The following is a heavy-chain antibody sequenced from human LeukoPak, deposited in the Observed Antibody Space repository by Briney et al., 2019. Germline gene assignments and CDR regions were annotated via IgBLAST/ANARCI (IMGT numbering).Heavy chain of an antibody. CDR2: IYYSGDA. CDR3: AREVSTGWTYFDS. CDR1: GGSISDSTYY. Sequence: NTSETLSLTCSVSGGSISDSTYYWGWIRQPPGKGLEWIGSIYYSGDASYNPSLRSRVSMSVDTSKNQISLKVTSVAAEDTAVYYCAREVSTGWTYFDSWGQETLVTVSS. J-gene: IGHJ4*02. V-gene: IGHV4-39*02. D-gene: IGHD2-8*02.